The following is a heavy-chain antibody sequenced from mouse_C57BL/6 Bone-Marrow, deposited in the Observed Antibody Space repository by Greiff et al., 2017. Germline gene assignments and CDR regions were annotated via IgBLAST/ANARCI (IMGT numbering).Heavy chain of an antibody. CDR3: AKIYYGSGGFAY. CDR1: GFSLTSYG. CDR2: IWRGGST. D-gene: IGHD2-2*01. J-gene: IGHJ3*01. V-gene: IGHV2-5*01. Sequence: VKLQESGPGLVQPSQSLSITCTVSGFSLTSYGVHWVRQSPGKGLEWLGVIWRGGSTDYNAAFMSRLSITKDNSKSQVFFKMNSLQADDTAIYYCAKIYYGSGGFAYWGQGTLVTVSA.